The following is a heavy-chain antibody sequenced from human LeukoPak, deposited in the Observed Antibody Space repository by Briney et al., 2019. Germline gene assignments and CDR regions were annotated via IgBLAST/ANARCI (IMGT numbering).Heavy chain of an antibody. J-gene: IGHJ4*02. CDR2: ISANDGNT. CDR1: GYTCTSYG. CDR3: ARESHVTREDY. D-gene: IGHD3-10*01. V-gene: IGHV1-18*01. Sequence: ASVKVSCKASGYTCTSYGISWVRQAPGHGLEWMGWISANDGNTDYPQKLQGRVTMTTDTSTSTAYMELRSLRSDDTAVYYCARESHVTREDYWGQGTLVTVSS.